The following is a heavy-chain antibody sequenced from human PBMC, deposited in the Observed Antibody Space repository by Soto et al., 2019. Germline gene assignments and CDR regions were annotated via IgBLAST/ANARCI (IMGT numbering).Heavy chain of an antibody. V-gene: IGHV3-11*06. J-gene: IGHJ4*02. CDR3: ASGGYSCGLLYYFDY. CDR2: ISSSSSNT. CDR1: GFTFSDYY. Sequence: QVQLVESGGGLVKPGGSLRLSCAASGFTFSDYYMSWIRQAPGQGLEWVSYISSSSSNTNYADSVKGRFTISRDNAKNSLYLQMNSLRAEDTAVYYCASGGYSCGLLYYFDYWGQGTLVTVSS. D-gene: IGHD5-18*01.